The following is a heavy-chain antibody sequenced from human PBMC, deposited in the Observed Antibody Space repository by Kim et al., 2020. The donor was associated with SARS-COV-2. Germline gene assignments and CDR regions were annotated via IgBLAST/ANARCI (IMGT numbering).Heavy chain of an antibody. CDR3: ARVLVVVAATGWFDP. D-gene: IGHD2-15*01. CDR1: GFTVSSNY. Sequence: GGSLRLSCAASGFTVSSNYMSWVRQAPGKGLEWVSVIYSGGSTYYADSVKGRFTISRDNSKNTLYLQMNSLRAEDTAVYYCARVLVVVAATGWFDPWGQGTLVTVSS. V-gene: IGHV3-53*01. CDR2: IYSGGST. J-gene: IGHJ5*02.